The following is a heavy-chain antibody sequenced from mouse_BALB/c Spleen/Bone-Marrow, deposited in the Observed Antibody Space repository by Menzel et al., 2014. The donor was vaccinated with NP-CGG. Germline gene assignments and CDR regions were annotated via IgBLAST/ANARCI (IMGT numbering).Heavy chain of an antibody. Sequence: VQLQQSGAELLRPGSSVKISCKASGYAISSYWMNWVKQRPGQGLEWIGQIYPGDGDTNYNGKFKGKATLTADKSSSTAYMQISSLTSEDSAVYFCARGRGWYLDYWGQGTTLTVSS. CDR3: ARGRGWYLDY. CDR2: IYPGDGDT. D-gene: IGHD2-3*01. V-gene: IGHV1-80*01. J-gene: IGHJ2*01. CDR1: GYAISSYW.